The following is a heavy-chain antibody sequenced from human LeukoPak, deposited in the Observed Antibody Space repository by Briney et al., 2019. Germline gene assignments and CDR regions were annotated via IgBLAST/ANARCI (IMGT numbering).Heavy chain of an antibody. CDR2: IYTSGST. V-gene: IGHV4-61*02. J-gene: IGHJ4*02. CDR3: ARGTYCGGDCYFDY. D-gene: IGHD2-21*02. CDR1: AGSISSGSYY. Sequence: SETLSLTCTVSAGSISSGSYYWSWTRQPAGKGLEWVGRIYTSGSTNYNPSLKSRVTISVDTSKNQFSLKLSSVTAADTAVYYCARGTYCGGDCYFDYWGQGTLVTVSS.